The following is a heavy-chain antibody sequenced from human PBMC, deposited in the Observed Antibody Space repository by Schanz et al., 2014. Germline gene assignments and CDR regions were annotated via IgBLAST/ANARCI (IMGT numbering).Heavy chain of an antibody. J-gene: IGHJ4*02. CDR3: ARDKGGLIPFDY. D-gene: IGHD2-15*01. V-gene: IGHV3-30*02. CDR2: IRFDESAK. Sequence: QVQLVESGGGVVQPGGSLRLSCAASGFSFSGYGMHWVRQAPGKGLEWVAYIRFDESAKYYGDSVEGRFTISRDNAKNTLYLQMNSLRAEDTAVYYCARDKGGLIPFDYWGQGTLVAVSS. CDR1: GFSFSGYG.